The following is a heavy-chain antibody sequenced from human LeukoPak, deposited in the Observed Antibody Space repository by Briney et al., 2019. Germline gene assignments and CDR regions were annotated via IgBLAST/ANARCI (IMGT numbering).Heavy chain of an antibody. J-gene: IGHJ4*02. CDR2: ISGGSGNI. D-gene: IGHD3-10*01. Sequence: GGSLRLSCAASGFTFSSDWMSWLRQAPGKGLEWVSLISGGSGNIYYVDSVKGRFTISRDNSKNTLYVQMTSLRAEDTAIYYCAKGSDYYGSVTSKKTDWGQGTLVTVSS. CDR3: AKGSDYYGSVTSKKTD. V-gene: IGHV3-23*01. CDR1: GFTFSSDW.